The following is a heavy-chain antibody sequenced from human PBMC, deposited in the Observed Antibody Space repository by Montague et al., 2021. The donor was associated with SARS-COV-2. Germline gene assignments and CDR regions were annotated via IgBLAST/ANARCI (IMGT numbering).Heavy chain of an antibody. V-gene: IGHV4-39*01. CDR1: GGSFSSNSNH. CDR2: INYSGSN. J-gene: IGHJ4*02. CDR3: TRTTPDTSPAATF. Sequence: SETLSLTCSVSGGSFSSNSNHWGWIRHPPGKELDWIININYSGSNYYNPSLKSRVTMSVDTSKNQFSLKLSSVTAADTAVYYCTRTTPDTSPAATFWGQGTLVTVSS. D-gene: IGHD1-26*01.